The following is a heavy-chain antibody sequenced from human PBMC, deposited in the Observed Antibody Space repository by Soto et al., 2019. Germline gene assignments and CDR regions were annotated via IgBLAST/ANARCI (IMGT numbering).Heavy chain of an antibody. CDR2: IIPMFDIA. D-gene: IGHD6-25*01. Sequence: QVQLVQSGVEVKKPGSSVKVSCKASGGSFSIYTIFWVRQAPGQGLEWMGRIIPMFDIANYAQNFQGRDTINADKSAGTVYTEITSLRIDDTARYYWTIGSGSTEVFDIWGQGTWVSVSS. CDR3: TIGSGSTEVFDI. CDR1: GGSFSIYT. J-gene: IGHJ3*02. V-gene: IGHV1-69*02.